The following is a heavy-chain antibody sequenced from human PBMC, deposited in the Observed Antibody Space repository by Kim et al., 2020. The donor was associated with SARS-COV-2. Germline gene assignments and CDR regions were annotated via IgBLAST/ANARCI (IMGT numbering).Heavy chain of an antibody. CDR2: IYYSGST. Sequence: SETLSLTCTVSGGSISSYYWSWIRQPPGKGLEWIGYIYYSGSTNYNPSLKSRVTISVDTSKNQFSLKLSSVTAADTAVYYWARDSSGDLSYYYGMDVWGQGTTVTVSS. CDR3: ARDSSGDLSYYYGMDV. CDR1: GGSISSYY. J-gene: IGHJ6*02. D-gene: IGHD7-27*01. V-gene: IGHV4-59*01.